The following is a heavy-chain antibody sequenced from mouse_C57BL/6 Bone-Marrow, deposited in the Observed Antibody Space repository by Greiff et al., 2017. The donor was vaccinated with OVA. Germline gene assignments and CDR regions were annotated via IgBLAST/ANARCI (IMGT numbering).Heavy chain of an antibody. CDR3: TMGDYDDYYAMDY. V-gene: IGHV14-1*01. CDR1: GFNIKGYY. CDR2: IDPEDGDT. D-gene: IGHD2-4*01. J-gene: IGHJ4*01. Sequence: VQLQQSGAELVRPGASVKLSCTASGFNIKGYYMHWVKQRPEQGLEWIGRIDPEDGDTEYAPKFQGKATMTADTSSNTAYLQLSSLTSEDTAVYYCTMGDYDDYYAMDYWGQGTSVTVSS.